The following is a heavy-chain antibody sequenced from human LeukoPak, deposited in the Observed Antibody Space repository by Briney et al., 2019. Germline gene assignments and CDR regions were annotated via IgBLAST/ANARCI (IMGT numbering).Heavy chain of an antibody. CDR2: IASDGSST. D-gene: IGHD6-19*01. Sequence: GGSLRLSCAASGFTFSSYWMNWVRQVPGKGLVWVSRIASDGSSTTYADSVKGRFSISRDNAKNSLYLQMNSLRAEDTAVYYCARDHVIAVAPDAFDIWGQGTMVTVSS. J-gene: IGHJ3*02. CDR3: ARDHVIAVAPDAFDI. V-gene: IGHV3-74*01. CDR1: GFTFSSYW.